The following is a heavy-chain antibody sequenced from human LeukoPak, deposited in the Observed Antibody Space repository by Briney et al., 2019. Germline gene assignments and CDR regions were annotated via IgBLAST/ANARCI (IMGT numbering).Heavy chain of an antibody. D-gene: IGHD3-10*01. CDR1: GFTFSSYW. CDR2: IKQDGSEK. J-gene: IGHJ5*02. V-gene: IGHV3-7*01. CDR3: GREEAKETGFRGFLGFWVGP. Sequence: GGSLRLSCAASGFTFSSYWMSWVRQAPGKGLEWVANIKQDGSEKYYVDSVKGRFTISRDNAKNSLYLQMNSLRAEDTAVYYCGREEAKETGFRGFLGFWVGPRGQGTLVTVSS.